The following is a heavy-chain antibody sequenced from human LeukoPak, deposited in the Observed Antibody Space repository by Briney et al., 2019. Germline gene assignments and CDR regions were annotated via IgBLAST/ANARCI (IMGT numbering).Heavy chain of an antibody. D-gene: IGHD6-13*01. CDR1: GGSISSGGYY. CDR3: ARWPGIAAAGDY. V-gene: IGHV4-31*03. J-gene: IGHJ4*02. Sequence: SETLSLTCTVSGGSISSGGYYWSWIRQHPGKGLEWIGYIYHSGSTYYNPSLKSRVTISVDTSKNQFSLKPSSVTAADTAVYYCARWPGIAAAGDYWGQGTLVTVSS. CDR2: IYHSGST.